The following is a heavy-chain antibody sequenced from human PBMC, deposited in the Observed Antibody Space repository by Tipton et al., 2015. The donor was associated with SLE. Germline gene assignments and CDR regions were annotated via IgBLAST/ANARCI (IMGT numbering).Heavy chain of an antibody. D-gene: IGHD3-3*01. CDR2: IYYSGST. Sequence: TLSLTCAVYGGSFSGYYWGWIRQPPGKGLEWIGSIYYSGSTYYNPSLKSRVTISVDTSKNQFSLKLSSVTAADTAVYYCARDNFWNRGYYFGGGEDYYYYMDVWGKGTTVTVSS. J-gene: IGHJ6*03. CDR1: GGSFSGYY. V-gene: IGHV4-34*01. CDR3: ARDNFWNRGYYFGGGEDYYYYMDV.